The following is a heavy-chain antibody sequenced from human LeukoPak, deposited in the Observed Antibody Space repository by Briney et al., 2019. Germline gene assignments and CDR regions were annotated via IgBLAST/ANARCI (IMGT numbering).Heavy chain of an antibody. V-gene: IGHV3-30*03. CDR1: GFTFSSYG. CDR2: ISFDGSNK. D-gene: IGHD3-22*01. CDR3: ARDFSYYYDSSRFGNWFDP. Sequence: GGSLRLSCAASGFTFSSYGMHWVRQAPGKGLEWVAVISFDGSNKYYAVSVKGRFTISRDNAKNTLYLQMNSLRSEDTAVYYCARDFSYYYDSSRFGNWFDPWGQGTLVTVSS. J-gene: IGHJ5*02.